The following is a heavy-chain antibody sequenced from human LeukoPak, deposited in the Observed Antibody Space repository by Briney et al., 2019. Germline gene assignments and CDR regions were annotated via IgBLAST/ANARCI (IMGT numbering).Heavy chain of an antibody. D-gene: IGHD2-15*01. CDR2: ISSSGGST. CDR3: AKGGVYCSGGNCYSADY. J-gene: IGHJ4*02. CDR1: GFSFTIYA. V-gene: IGHV3-23*01. Sequence: PGGSLRLSCVASGFSFTIYAMTWVRQAPGKGLEWVSGISSSGGSTHYADSVKGRFTISRDNSKNTLYLQMNSLRIEDTAVYYCAKGGVYCSGGNCYSADYWGQGTLVTVSS.